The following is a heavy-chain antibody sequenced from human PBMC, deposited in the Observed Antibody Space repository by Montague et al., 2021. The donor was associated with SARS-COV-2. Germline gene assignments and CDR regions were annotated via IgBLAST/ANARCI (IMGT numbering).Heavy chain of an antibody. CDR3: TRDYRGNVGDGLDI. V-gene: IGHV3-48*03. Sequence: SLRLSCAASGFTFSNYDMNWVRQAPGKGPEWISYISTSAYTTSYAGSVKGRFTISRDNGKNSLYLQMNSLSAEDTAFYYCTRDYRGNVGDGLDIWGQGTKVTVSS. CDR1: GFTFSNYD. D-gene: IGHD3-10*01. J-gene: IGHJ3*02. CDR2: ISTSAYTT.